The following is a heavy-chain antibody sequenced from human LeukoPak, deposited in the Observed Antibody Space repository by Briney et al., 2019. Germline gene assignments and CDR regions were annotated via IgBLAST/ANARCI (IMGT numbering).Heavy chain of an antibody. CDR3: ARSAGSSSWYEGYYFDY. Sequence: GGSLRLSXAASGFTFSSYSMNWVRQAPGKGLEWVSSIPTSSTYIHYADSVKGRFTISRDNAKDSLYLQMNSLRAEDTAVYYCARSAGSSSWYEGYYFDYWGQGTLVTVSS. J-gene: IGHJ4*02. D-gene: IGHD6-13*01. CDR1: GFTFSSYS. CDR2: IPTSSTYI. V-gene: IGHV3-21*01.